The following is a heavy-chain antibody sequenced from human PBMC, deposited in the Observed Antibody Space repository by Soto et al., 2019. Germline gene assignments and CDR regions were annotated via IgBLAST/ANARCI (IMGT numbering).Heavy chain of an antibody. D-gene: IGHD3-10*01. CDR3: ASADHTMVRGYDY. Sequence: QVQLVESGGGVVQPGRSLRLSCTASGFTFSSYGMHWVRQAPGKGLEWVAVIWYDGSNKYYADSVKGRFIISRDNSKNTLYLQMNSLRAENTAVYYCASADHTMVRGYDYWGQGTLVTVSS. CDR2: IWYDGSNK. V-gene: IGHV3-33*01. CDR1: GFTFSSYG. J-gene: IGHJ4*02.